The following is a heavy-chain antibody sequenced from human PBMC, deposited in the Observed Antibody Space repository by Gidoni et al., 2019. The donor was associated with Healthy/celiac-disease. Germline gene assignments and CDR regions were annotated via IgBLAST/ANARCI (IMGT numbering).Heavy chain of an antibody. CDR1: GFTFSSYA. CDR3: AKTRRQLSFDY. J-gene: IGHJ4*02. Sequence: EVQLLEAGGGLVQSGGYVRLSCGAAGFTFSSYAMRWFRRAPGKGLGWFSAISGSCGSRFYADSLMGRFTLSRDNSKNPLYLQMNSLRAENTVVYYCAKTRRQLSFDYWGQGTLVTVSS. V-gene: IGHV3-23*01. CDR2: ISGSCGSR. D-gene: IGHD6-13*01.